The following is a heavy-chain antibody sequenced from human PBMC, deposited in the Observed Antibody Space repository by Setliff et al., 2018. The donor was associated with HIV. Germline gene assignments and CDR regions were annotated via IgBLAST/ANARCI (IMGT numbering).Heavy chain of an antibody. CDR2: ISWNSGSI. CDR3: VRGNGWVQDY. CDR1: GFTFDDYA. Sequence: PGGSMRPSCAAYGFTFDDYAMHWVRQAPGKGLEWVSGISWNSGSIGYADSVKGRFTISRDNAKNSLYLQMNSLRAEDTAVYDCVRGNGWVQDYWGQGTLVTVSS. V-gene: IGHV3-9*01. J-gene: IGHJ4*02.